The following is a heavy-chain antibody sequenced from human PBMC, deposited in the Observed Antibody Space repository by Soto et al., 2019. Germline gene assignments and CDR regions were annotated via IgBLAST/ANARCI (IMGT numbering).Heavy chain of an antibody. CDR3: ARDGDEGYCSGGSCPIDS. CDR2: IIPIFGTA. Sequence: QVQLVQSGAEVKKPGSSVKVSCKASGGTFSSYAISWVRQAPGQGLEWMGGIIPIFGTANYAQKFQGRVTITADESTSTAYMERSSLRSEDTAVYYWARDGDEGYCSGGSCPIDSWGQGTLVTFYS. CDR1: GGTFSSYA. J-gene: IGHJ4*02. D-gene: IGHD2-15*01. V-gene: IGHV1-69*12.